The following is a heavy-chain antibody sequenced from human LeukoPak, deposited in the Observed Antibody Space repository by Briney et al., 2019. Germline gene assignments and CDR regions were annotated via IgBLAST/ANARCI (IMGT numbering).Heavy chain of an antibody. Sequence: GSLRLSCAASGFTFSSYWMSWVRQAPGKGLEWIGEIYHSGSTNYNPSLKSRVTISVDKSKNQFSLKLSSVTAADTAVYYCARVGNIAVAGTGVVDWGQGTLVTVSS. CDR1: GFTFSSYW. J-gene: IGHJ4*02. CDR2: IYHSGST. D-gene: IGHD6-19*01. V-gene: IGHV4-4*02. CDR3: ARVGNIAVAGTGVVD.